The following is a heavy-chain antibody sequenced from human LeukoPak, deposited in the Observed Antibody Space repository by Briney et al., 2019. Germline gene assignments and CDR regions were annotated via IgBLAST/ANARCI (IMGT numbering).Heavy chain of an antibody. J-gene: IGHJ4*02. V-gene: IGHV3-48*01. CDR3: ARGSLIAAAGIDY. D-gene: IGHD6-13*01. Sequence: GGSLRLSCAASGFTFSSYSMNWVRQAPRKGLEWVSYISSSSSTIYYADSVKGRFTISRDNAKNSLYLQMNSLRAEDTAVYYCARGSLIAAAGIDYWGQGTLVTVSS. CDR2: ISSSSSTI. CDR1: GFTFSSYS.